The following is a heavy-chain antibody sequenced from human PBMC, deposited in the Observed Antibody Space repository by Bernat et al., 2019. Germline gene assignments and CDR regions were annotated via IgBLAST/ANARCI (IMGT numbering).Heavy chain of an antibody. V-gene: IGHV1-18*01. CDR3: AGCTNGVCPTNNYYYYGMDV. Sequence: QVQLVQSGAEVKKPGASVKVSCKASGYTFTSYGISWVRQAPGQGLEWMGWISAYNGNTNYAQKLQGRVTMTTDTSTSTAYMELRSLRSDDTAVYYCAGCTNGVCPTNNYYYYGMDVWGQGTTVTVSS. J-gene: IGHJ6*02. CDR1: GYTFTSYG. CDR2: ISAYNGNT. D-gene: IGHD2-8*01.